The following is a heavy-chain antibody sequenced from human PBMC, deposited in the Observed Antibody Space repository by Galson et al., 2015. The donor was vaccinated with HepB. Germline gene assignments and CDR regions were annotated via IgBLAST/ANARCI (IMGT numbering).Heavy chain of an antibody. CDR1: GFTFSDYS. J-gene: IGHJ6*02. D-gene: IGHD3-16*01. CDR2: ISVSSSTI. Sequence: SLRLSCAASGFTFSDYSMNWVRQAPGKGLEWVSYISVSSSTIYYADSVKGRFTISRDNAKNSLYLQMNSLRAEDTAVYYCARFGEHHYYYGMDVWGQGTTVTVSS. CDR3: ARFGEHHYYYGMDV. V-gene: IGHV3-48*01.